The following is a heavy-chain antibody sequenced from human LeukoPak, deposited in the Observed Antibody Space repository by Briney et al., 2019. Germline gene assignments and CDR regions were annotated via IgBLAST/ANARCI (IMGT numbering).Heavy chain of an antibody. CDR3: ASGQPYSSSWYGMDV. V-gene: IGHV1-18*01. CDR1: GYTFTSYG. J-gene: IGHJ6*02. CDR2: ISAYNSNT. Sequence: GASVKVSCKASGYTFTSYGISWVRQAPGQGLEWMGWISAYNSNTNYVQKLQGRVTMTTDTYTSTAYMELRSLRSDDTAVYYGASGQPYSSSWYGMDVWGQGTTVTVSS. D-gene: IGHD6-13*01.